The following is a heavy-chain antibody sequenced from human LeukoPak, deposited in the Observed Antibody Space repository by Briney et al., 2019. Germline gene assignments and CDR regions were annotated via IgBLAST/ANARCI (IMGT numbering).Heavy chain of an antibody. V-gene: IGHV4-39*01. J-gene: IGHJ4*02. CDR3: ARLPKTYDFWSDYYAY. Sequence: PSETLSLTCTVSGGSISTSDYYWGWIRQPPGKGLEWIGTIYYSGNTYYNPSLKSRVTISVDTSKNQFSLKLTSVTAADTAVYYCARLPKTYDFWSDYYAYWGQGTLVTVSS. CDR2: IYYSGNT. CDR1: GGSISTSDYY. D-gene: IGHD3-3*01.